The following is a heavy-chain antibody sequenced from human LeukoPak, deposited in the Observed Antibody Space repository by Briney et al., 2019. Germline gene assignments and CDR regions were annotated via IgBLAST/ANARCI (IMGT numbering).Heavy chain of an antibody. Sequence: SETLSLTCTVSGDSISIYSWSWIRQPPGKGLEWIGYIYYSGSTNYNPSLKSRVTISVDTSKNQFSLKLSSVTAADTAVYYCARHAYPYYYDSSGYSYRLYYFDYWGQGTLVTVSS. V-gene: IGHV4-59*08. J-gene: IGHJ4*02. CDR2: IYYSGST. CDR3: ARHAYPYYYDSSGYSYRLYYFDY. CDR1: GDSISIYS. D-gene: IGHD3-22*01.